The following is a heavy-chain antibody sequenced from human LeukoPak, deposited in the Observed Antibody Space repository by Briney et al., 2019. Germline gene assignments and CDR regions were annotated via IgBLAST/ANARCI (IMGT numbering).Heavy chain of an antibody. J-gene: IGHJ6*02. CDR1: GGSISSYY. Sequence: PSETLSLTCTVSGGSISSYYWSWIRQPPGKGLEWIGYIYYSGSTNYNPSLKSRVTISVDTSKNQFSLKLSSVTAADTAVYYCAREQPDALINPYYYYGMDVWGQGTTVTVSS. D-gene: IGHD6-13*01. CDR2: IYYSGST. V-gene: IGHV4-59*01. CDR3: AREQPDALINPYYYYGMDV.